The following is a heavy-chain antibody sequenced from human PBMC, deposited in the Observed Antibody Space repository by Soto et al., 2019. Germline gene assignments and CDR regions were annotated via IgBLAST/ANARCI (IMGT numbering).Heavy chain of an antibody. CDR1: GYTFTGYY. CDR3: VKGASARDSSGYPYNFDS. Sequence: GASVKVSCKASGYTFTGYYLNWVRQAPGQGLEWMGWNNPHSGGTNFAQKFQGRVTMTMDTSISTAYMELNSLTPGDTAVYYCVKGASARDSSGYPYNFDSWGQGTLVTVS. J-gene: IGHJ4*02. CDR2: NNPHSGGT. V-gene: IGHV1-2*02. D-gene: IGHD3-22*01.